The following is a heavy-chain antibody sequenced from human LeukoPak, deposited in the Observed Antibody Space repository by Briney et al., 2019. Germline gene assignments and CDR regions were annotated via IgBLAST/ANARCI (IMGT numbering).Heavy chain of an antibody. J-gene: IGHJ4*02. V-gene: IGHV4-39*07. Sequence: TASETLSLTCTVSGGSISSSSYYWGWIRQPPGKGLEWVGSIYYSGSTYYNPSLKSRVTISVDTSKNQFSLKLSSVTAADTAVYYCARDPQWELFDYWGQGTLVTVSS. D-gene: IGHD1-26*01. CDR1: GGSISSSSYY. CDR3: ARDPQWELFDY. CDR2: IYYSGST.